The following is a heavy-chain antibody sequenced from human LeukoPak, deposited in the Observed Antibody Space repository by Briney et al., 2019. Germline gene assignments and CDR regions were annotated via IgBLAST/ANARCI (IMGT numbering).Heavy chain of an antibody. CDR2: IIPIVGTT. V-gene: IGHV1-69*13. CDR3: ARGGYYYDSSGYSHLPDY. Sequence: ASVKVSCKASGGTFSSYALSWVRQAPGQGLEWMGGIIPIVGTTNYAQMFQGRVTITADESTSTAYMELSSLRSEDTAVYYCARGGYYYDSSGYSHLPDYWGQGTLVTVSA. CDR1: GGTFSSYA. J-gene: IGHJ4*02. D-gene: IGHD3-22*01.